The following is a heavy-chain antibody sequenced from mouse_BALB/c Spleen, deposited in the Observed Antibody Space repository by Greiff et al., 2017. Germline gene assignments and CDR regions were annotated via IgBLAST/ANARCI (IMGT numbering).Heavy chain of an antibody. CDR1: GFAFSSYD. CDR2: ISSGGGST. Sequence: EVMLVESGGGLVKPGGSLKLSCAASGFAFSSYDMSWVRQTPEKRLEWVAYISSGGGSTYYPDTVKGRFTISRDNAKNTLYLQMSSLKSEDTAMYYCARHGDYRYDNYAMDYWGQGTSVTVSS. CDR3: ARHGDYRYDNYAMDY. J-gene: IGHJ4*01. D-gene: IGHD2-14*01. V-gene: IGHV5-12-1*01.